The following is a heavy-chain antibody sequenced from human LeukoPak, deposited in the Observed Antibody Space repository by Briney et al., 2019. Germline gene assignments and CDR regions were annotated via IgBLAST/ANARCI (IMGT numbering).Heavy chain of an antibody. Sequence: GGSLRLSCAASGFTFSSYGMHWVRQAPGKGLEWVAVISYDGSNKYYADSVKGRFTISRDNSKNTLYLQMNSLRAEDTAVYYCAKALYGDGLNFDYWGQGTLVNVSS. CDR3: AKALYGDGLNFDY. D-gene: IGHD4-17*01. CDR2: ISYDGSNK. J-gene: IGHJ4*02. CDR1: GFTFSSYG. V-gene: IGHV3-30*18.